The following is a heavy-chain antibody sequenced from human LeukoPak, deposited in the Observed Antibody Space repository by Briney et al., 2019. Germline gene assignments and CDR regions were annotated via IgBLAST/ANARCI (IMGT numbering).Heavy chain of an antibody. V-gene: IGHV3-23*01. CDR3: AKGAGQWLVPSEYFQY. Sequence: PGGSLRLSCAASGFTYSNYAMTWVRQAPAKGLEWVSSISSGGHSTYYAGSVKGRFTISRDNSKNTLYLQMNSLRAEDTAVYYCAKGAGQWLVPSEYFQYWGQGTLVTVSS. CDR1: GFTYSNYA. J-gene: IGHJ1*01. D-gene: IGHD6-19*01. CDR2: ISSGGHST.